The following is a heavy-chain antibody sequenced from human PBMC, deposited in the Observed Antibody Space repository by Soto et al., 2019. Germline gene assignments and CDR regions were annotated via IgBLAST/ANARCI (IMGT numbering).Heavy chain of an antibody. CDR1: VYTCTSYG. J-gene: IGHJ3*02. V-gene: IGHV1-18*04. Sequence: QVQLVQSGAEVKKPGAAVKGSCKASVYTCTSYGISWVRQAPGQGLEWMGCISAYNGNTNYAQKIQGRVTMTTDTSTSTAYMELRSLRSDDTAVYYCATLERPRGAFDIWGQGTMVTVSS. CDR2: ISAYNGNT. D-gene: IGHD1-1*01. CDR3: ATLERPRGAFDI.